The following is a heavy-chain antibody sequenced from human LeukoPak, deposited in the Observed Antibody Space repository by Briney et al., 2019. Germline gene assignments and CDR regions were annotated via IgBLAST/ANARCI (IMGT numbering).Heavy chain of an antibody. CDR3: ARHDPTYYYDSSGYYYLDY. J-gene: IGHJ4*02. CDR1: GYSFTSYW. D-gene: IGHD3-22*01. Sequence: GESLKISCKGSGYSFTSYWIGWVRQMPGKGLEWMGIIYPGDSDTRYSPSFQGQVTISADKSISTAYLQWSSLKASDTAMYYCARHDPTYYYDSSGYYYLDYWGQGTLVTVSS. CDR2: IYPGDSDT. V-gene: IGHV5-51*01.